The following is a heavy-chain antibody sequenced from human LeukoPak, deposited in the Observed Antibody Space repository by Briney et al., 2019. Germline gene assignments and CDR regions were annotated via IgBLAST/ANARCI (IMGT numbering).Heavy chain of an antibody. CDR3: AGYGDYGGFDY. V-gene: IGHV3-48*04. D-gene: IGHD4-17*01. Sequence: GGSLRLSCAASGFTFSGYSMNWVRQAPGKRLEWVSYISSSSSTIYYADSVKGRFTISRDNAKNSLYLQMNSLRAEDTAVYYCAGYGDYGGFDYWGQGTLVTVSS. CDR1: GFTFSGYS. J-gene: IGHJ4*02. CDR2: ISSSSSTI.